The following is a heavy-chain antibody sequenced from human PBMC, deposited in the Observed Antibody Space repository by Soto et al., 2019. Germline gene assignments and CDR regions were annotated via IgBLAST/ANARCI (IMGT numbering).Heavy chain of an antibody. CDR3: ARFSRRRSVAGDY. V-gene: IGHV4-59*01. J-gene: IGHJ4*02. Sequence: QVQLQESGPGLVKPSETLSLTCTVSGGSISSYYWSWIRQPPGKGLEWIGYIYYSGSTTYNPSLKSRVTISVDTSKNQFSLKLSSVTAADTAVYYCARFSRRRSVAGDYWGQGTLVTVSS. CDR2: IYYSGST. D-gene: IGHD6-19*01. CDR1: GGSISSYY.